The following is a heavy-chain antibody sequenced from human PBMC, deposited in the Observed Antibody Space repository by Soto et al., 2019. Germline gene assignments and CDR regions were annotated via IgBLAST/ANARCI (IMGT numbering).Heavy chain of an antibody. V-gene: IGHV3-64*01. D-gene: IGHD2-15*01. CDR2: IGPDGSRT. J-gene: IGHJ6*03. Sequence: GGSLRLSCAASGFTFSAYGIHCVRQAPGKGLEYVSAIGPDGSRTYYANSVKGRFTISRDDSKNTLYIQMGGLGAEDMAVYYCARVGCSGGNCYSNFYYMDVWGKGTTVTVSS. CDR3: ARVGCSGGNCYSNFYYMDV. CDR1: GFTFSAYG.